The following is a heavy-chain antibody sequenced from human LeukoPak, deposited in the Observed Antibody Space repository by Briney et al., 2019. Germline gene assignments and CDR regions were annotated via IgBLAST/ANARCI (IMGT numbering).Heavy chain of an antibody. J-gene: IGHJ6*03. CDR1: GFTSSSYW. V-gene: IGHV3-7*01. CDR3: ARVSSKTTVRGLITKKNYYYYYMDV. D-gene: IGHD3-10*01. Sequence: PGGSLRLSCAASGFTSSSYWMNWVRQAPGKVLEWVANIKQDGSEKYYVDSVKGRFTISRDNAKNSLYLQMNSLRAEDTAVYYCARVSSKTTVRGLITKKNYYYYYMDVWGKGTTVTISS. CDR2: IKQDGSEK.